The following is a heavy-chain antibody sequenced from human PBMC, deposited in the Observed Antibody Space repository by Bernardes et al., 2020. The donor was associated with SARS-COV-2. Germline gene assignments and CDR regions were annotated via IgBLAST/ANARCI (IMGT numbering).Heavy chain of an antibody. Sequence: LSLTCTVSGGSISSYYWSWIRQPPGKGLEWIGYIYYSGSTNYNPSLKSRVTISVDTSKNQFSLKLSSVTAADTAVYYCARHLYSSSYWIMDVWGQGTTVTVSS. CDR2: IYYSGST. J-gene: IGHJ6*02. D-gene: IGHD6-13*01. CDR3: ARHLYSSSYWIMDV. CDR1: GGSISSYY. V-gene: IGHV4-59*08.